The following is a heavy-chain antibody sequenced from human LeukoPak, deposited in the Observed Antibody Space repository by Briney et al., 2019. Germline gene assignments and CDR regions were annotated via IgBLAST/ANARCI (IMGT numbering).Heavy chain of an antibody. D-gene: IGHD1-26*01. CDR3: AREARVGGALQY. CDR2: INPDGSIR. V-gene: IGHV3-74*03. J-gene: IGHJ4*02. Sequence: GGSLRLSCAASGLTFSTYWMHWVRQAPGKGLAWVARINPDGSIRTYANSVQGRVTISRDTAKDTLFLQMNSLRAEDTAVYYCAREARVGGALQYWGQGTPVTVSS. CDR1: GLTFSTYW.